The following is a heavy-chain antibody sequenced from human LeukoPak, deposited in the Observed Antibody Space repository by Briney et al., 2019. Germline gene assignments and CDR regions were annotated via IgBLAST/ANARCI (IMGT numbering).Heavy chain of an antibody. CDR1: GYTFTGYY. Sequence: ASVKVSCKASGYTFTGYYMHWVRQAPGQGLEWMGWINPNSGGANYAQKFQGRVTMTRDTSISTAYMELSRLRSDDTAVYYCARDLGELTGFDPWGQGTLVTVSS. J-gene: IGHJ5*02. CDR2: INPNSGGA. CDR3: ARDLGELTGFDP. V-gene: IGHV1-2*02. D-gene: IGHD3-16*01.